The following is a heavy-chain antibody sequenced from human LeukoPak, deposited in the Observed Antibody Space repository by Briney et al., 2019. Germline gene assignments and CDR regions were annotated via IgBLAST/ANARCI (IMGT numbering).Heavy chain of an antibody. CDR2: INGSA. Sequence: GSLRLSCTASGFTFSSYAMSWVRQAPGKGLEWVSVINGSAYNADSVRGRFTISRDNSKNTLYLQMNSLRAEDTAVYYCAKRLLTWIQLCGFDYWGQGTLVTVSS. CDR1: GFTFSSYA. V-gene: IGHV3-23*01. D-gene: IGHD5-18*01. J-gene: IGHJ4*02. CDR3: AKRLLTWIQLCGFDY.